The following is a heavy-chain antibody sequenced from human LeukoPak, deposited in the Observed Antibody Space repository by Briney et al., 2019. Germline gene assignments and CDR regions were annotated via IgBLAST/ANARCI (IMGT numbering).Heavy chain of an antibody. V-gene: IGHV4-39*07. CDR2: IHYSGST. D-gene: IGHD2-2*02. CDR3: AGTYTYYYYFYMDV. Sequence: SETLSLTCTVSGGSISSSSYYWGWIRQPPGKGLEWIGSIHYSGSTNYNPSLKSRVTISVDTSKNQFSLKLSSVTAADTAMYYCAGTYTYYYYFYMDVWGKGTTVTISS. J-gene: IGHJ6*03. CDR1: GGSISSSSYY.